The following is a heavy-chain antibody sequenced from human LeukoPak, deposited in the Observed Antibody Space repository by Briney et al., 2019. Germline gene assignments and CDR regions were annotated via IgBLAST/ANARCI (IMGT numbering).Heavy chain of an antibody. CDR1: GCTFSSYS. CDR2: ISGSGGST. Sequence: GGSLRLSCAASGCTFSSYSMNWVRQAPGKGLEWVSAISGSGGSTYYADSVKGRFTISRDNSKNTLYLQMNSLRAEDTAVYYCAKDPGYSFLGYFDYWGQGTLVTVSS. D-gene: IGHD5-18*01. J-gene: IGHJ4*02. CDR3: AKDPGYSFLGYFDY. V-gene: IGHV3-23*01.